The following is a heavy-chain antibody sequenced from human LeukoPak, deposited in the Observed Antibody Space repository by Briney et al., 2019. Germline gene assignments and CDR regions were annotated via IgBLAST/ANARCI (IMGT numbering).Heavy chain of an antibody. CDR3: AKGLGYCSSTSCDGAFDI. Sequence: GRSLRLSCAASGFTFDDYAMHWVRQAPGKGLEWVSGISWNSGSIGYADSVKGRFTISRDNAKNSLYLQMNSLRAEDMALYYCAKGLGYCSSTSCDGAFDIWGQGTMVTVSS. J-gene: IGHJ3*02. CDR2: ISWNSGSI. CDR1: GFTFDDYA. V-gene: IGHV3-9*03. D-gene: IGHD2-2*01.